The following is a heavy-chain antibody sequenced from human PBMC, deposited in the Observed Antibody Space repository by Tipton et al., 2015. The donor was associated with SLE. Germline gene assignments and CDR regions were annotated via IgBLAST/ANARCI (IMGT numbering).Heavy chain of an antibody. Sequence: TLSLTCTVSGGSISSGSYYWSWIRPPAGKGLEWIGRIYSSGTTAYNPSLKSRITISADTSKNQFSLKLISVTAADTAVYYCASTFCNSTSCYRFVPWGQGTLVTVSA. J-gene: IGHJ5*02. CDR2: IYSSGTT. CDR1: GGSISSGSYY. V-gene: IGHV4-61*02. D-gene: IGHD2-2*01. CDR3: ASTFCNSTSCYRFVP.